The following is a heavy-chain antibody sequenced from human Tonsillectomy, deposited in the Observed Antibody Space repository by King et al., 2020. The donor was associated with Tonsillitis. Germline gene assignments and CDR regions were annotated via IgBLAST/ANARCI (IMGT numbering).Heavy chain of an antibody. CDR3: ARDGAYYGSGSPLKY. CDR2: ILYDGSKT. CDR1: GFTFSSFA. D-gene: IGHD3-10*01. Sequence: VQLVEPGGGVVQPGRSLRLSCAASGFTFSSFAMHWVRQAPDKGLECVAVILYDGSKTYYADSVKGRFTISRDNSKNMSYLQMNSLRPEDTAVYYCARDGAYYGSGSPLKYWGQGTLVTVSS. V-gene: IGHV3-30-3*01. J-gene: IGHJ4*02.